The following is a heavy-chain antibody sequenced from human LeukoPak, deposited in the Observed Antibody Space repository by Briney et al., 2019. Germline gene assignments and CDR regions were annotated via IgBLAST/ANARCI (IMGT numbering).Heavy chain of an antibody. CDR1: GYTFTDYY. CDR2: INPNSGGT. D-gene: IGHD3-22*01. Sequence: ASVKVSCKAAGYTFTDYYMHWVRQAPGQGLEWMGWINPNSGGTNYAQKLQGRVTMTTDTSTSTAYMELRSLRSDDTAVYYCARVCYYDSSGYYSFDYWGQGTLVTVSS. V-gene: IGHV1-2*02. J-gene: IGHJ4*02. CDR3: ARVCYYDSSGYYSFDY.